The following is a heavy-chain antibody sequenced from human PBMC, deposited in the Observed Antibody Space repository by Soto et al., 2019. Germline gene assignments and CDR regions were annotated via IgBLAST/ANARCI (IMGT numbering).Heavy chain of an antibody. J-gene: IGHJ4*02. V-gene: IGHV3-53*04. CDR3: ARDGGVNPLPGLDY. CDR2: IYSGGST. D-gene: IGHD2-21*01. Sequence: EVQLVESGGGLVQPGGSLRLSCAASGFTVSSNYMSWVRQAPGKGLEWVSVIYSGGSTYYADSVKGRFTISRHNSKNTLYLQMNSLRAEDTAVYYCARDGGVNPLPGLDYWGQGTMVTVSS. CDR1: GFTVSSNY.